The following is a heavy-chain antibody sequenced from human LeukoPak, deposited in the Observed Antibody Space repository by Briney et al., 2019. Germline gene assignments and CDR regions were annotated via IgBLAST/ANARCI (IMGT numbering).Heavy chain of an antibody. D-gene: IGHD3-3*01. CDR1: GGTFSSYA. CDR3: ARVTASDFWSGYYGYYFDY. V-gene: IGHV1-69*13. J-gene: IGHJ4*02. CDR2: IIPIFGTA. Sequence: ASVKVSCKASGGTFSSYAISWVRQAPGQGLEWMGGIIPIFGTANYAQKFQGRVTITADESTSTAYMELSSLRSEDTAVYYCARVTASDFWSGYYGYYFDYWGQGTLVTVSS.